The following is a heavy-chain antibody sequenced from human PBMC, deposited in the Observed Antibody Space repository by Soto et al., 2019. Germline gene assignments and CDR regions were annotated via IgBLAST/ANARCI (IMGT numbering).Heavy chain of an antibody. V-gene: IGHV1-69*04. J-gene: IGHJ6*03. Sequence: SVKVSCKASGGTFSSYTISWVRQAPGQGLEWMGRIIPILGIANYAQKFQGRVTITADKSTSTAYMELSSLRSEDTAVYYCARETVVMITFGGVIVKTAFGYYYYMDVWGKGTTVTVSS. CDR2: IIPILGIA. CDR3: ARETVVMITFGGVIVKTAFGYYYYMDV. CDR1: GGTFSSYT. D-gene: IGHD3-16*02.